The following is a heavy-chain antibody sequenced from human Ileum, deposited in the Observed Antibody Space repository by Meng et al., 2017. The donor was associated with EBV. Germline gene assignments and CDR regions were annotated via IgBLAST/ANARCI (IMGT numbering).Heavy chain of an antibody. J-gene: IGHJ4*02. CDR2: ISWDGGST. D-gene: IGHD2-15*01. V-gene: IGHV3-43*01. Sequence: VQLVGCGGVVVPPGGSLRLSCAASGFTFDDYTMHWVRQAPGKGLEWVSLISWDGGSTYYADSVKGRFTISRDNSKNSLYLQMNSLRTEDTALYYCARGWQPSYYFDYWGQGTLVTVSS. CDR3: ARGWQPSYYFDY. CDR1: GFTFDDYT.